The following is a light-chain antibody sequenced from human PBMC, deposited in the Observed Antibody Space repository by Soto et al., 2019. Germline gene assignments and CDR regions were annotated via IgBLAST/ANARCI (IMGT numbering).Light chain of an antibody. CDR2: EVS. J-gene: IGLJ1*01. V-gene: IGLV2-8*01. CDR3: SSYAGSNTHV. Sequence: QSALTQPPSASGSPGQSVTISCTGTSSDVGSYNYVSWYQQHPGKAPKLMIYEVSKWPSGVPDRFSGSKSGNTASLTVSGLQAEDEADYYCSSYAGSNTHVFGTGTKLTVL. CDR1: SSDVGSYNY.